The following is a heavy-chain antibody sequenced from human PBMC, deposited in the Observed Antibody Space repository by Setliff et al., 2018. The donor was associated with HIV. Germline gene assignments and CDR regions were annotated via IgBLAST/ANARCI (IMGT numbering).Heavy chain of an antibody. CDR2: INPSGGST. J-gene: IGHJ6*03. D-gene: IGHD3-10*01. Sequence: GASVKVSCKASGFTFTSYYMHWVRLTPGQGLEWMGIINPSGGSTKYAQKFQGRVTMTRDTSTTTVYMELSSLRSEDTAVYYCARSFGFQYYYMDVWGKGTTVTVSS. CDR1: GFTFTSYY. V-gene: IGHV1-46*01. CDR3: ARSFGFQYYYMDV.